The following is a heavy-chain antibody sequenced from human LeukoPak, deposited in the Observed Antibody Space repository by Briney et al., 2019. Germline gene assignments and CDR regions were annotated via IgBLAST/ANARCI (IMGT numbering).Heavy chain of an antibody. J-gene: IGHJ4*02. CDR1: GFIFSTYG. CDR2: IRYDGTNQ. Sequence: PGGSLRLSCAASGFIFSTYGMHWVRQSPGKGLEWVAFIRYDGTNQYYVDSVKGRFTISRDNAKNTAYLQMISLRPEDTAVYYCAKDVSDGDYFDFWGQGILVAVSS. CDR3: AKDVSDGDYFDF. D-gene: IGHD3-10*01. V-gene: IGHV3-30*02.